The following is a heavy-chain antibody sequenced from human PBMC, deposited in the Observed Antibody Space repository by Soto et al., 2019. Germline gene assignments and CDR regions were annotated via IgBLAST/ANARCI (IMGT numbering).Heavy chain of an antibody. J-gene: IGHJ6*02. Sequence: ASVKVSCKASGCIFTGFYMHWVRQAPGQGLEWMGWINANSGDTFYAQKFQGRLTMTRDTSLSTVYMELNSLTFDDTAVYYCARDPPWGSGTALDYYFYGMDVWGQGTTVTVSS. V-gene: IGHV1-2*02. CDR1: GCIFTGFY. D-gene: IGHD3-10*01. CDR3: ARDPPWGSGTALDYYFYGMDV. CDR2: INANSGDT.